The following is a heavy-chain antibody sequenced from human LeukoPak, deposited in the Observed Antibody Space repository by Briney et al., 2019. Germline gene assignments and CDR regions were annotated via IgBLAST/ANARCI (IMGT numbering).Heavy chain of an antibody. Sequence: GGSLRLSCAASGFTFSFYGMNWVRQAPGKGLEWVSYISSGSSTINYADSVKGRITISRDNAKSSIYLQVNSLRDEDTAVYYCARGLGTTTVTYNWFDPWGQGTLVTVSS. D-gene: IGHD4-17*01. CDR3: ARGLGTTTVTYNWFDP. CDR1: GFTFSFYG. CDR2: ISSGSSTI. J-gene: IGHJ5*02. V-gene: IGHV3-48*02.